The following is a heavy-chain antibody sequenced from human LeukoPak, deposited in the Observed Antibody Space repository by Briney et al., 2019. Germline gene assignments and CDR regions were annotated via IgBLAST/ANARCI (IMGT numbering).Heavy chain of an antibody. CDR3: ARANYYDSSGLIDP. CDR1: GGSISSGGYY. CDR2: IYYSGST. J-gene: IGHJ5*02. D-gene: IGHD3-22*01. Sequence: PSETLSLTCTVSGGSISSGGYYWSWIRQHPGKGLEWTGYIYYSGSTYYSPSLKGRVTISVDTSKNQFSLKLSSVTAADTAVYYCARANYYDSSGLIDPWGQGTLVTVSS. V-gene: IGHV4-31*03.